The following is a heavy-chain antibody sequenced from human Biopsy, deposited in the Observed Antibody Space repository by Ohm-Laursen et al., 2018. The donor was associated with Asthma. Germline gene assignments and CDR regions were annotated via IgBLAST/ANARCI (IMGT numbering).Heavy chain of an antibody. D-gene: IGHD3-3*01. CDR3: AKDFWSGYSKEWTGSMDV. Sequence: GSLRLSCAASGFTFDEYNMHWVRQVPGKGLEWVSLISWDGGRTYYGDSVKGRFTISRDNNKNSLYLQMNSLRTEDTALYYCAKDFWSGYSKEWTGSMDVWGQGTTVTVSS. J-gene: IGHJ6*02. V-gene: IGHV3-43*01. CDR2: ISWDGGRT. CDR1: GFTFDEYN.